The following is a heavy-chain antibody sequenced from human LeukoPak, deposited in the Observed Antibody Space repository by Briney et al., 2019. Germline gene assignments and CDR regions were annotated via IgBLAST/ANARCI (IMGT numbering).Heavy chain of an antibody. CDR2: ISYDGSNK. J-gene: IGHJ4*02. CDR1: GFTFSSYA. CDR3: AMPDSWYSSGWSTRGYFDY. Sequence: GRSLRLSCAASGFTFSSYAMHWVRQAPGKGLEWVAVISYDGSNKYYADSVKGRFTISRDNSKNTLYLQMNSLRAEDTAVYYCAMPDSWYSSGWSTRGYFDYWDQGTLVTVSS. D-gene: IGHD6-19*01. V-gene: IGHV3-30-3*01.